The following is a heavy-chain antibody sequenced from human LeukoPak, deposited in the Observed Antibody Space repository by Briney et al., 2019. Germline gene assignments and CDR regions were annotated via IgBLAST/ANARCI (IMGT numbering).Heavy chain of an antibody. CDR3: AKESKTRIAALDF. Sequence: GGSLRLSCAASGITFSSYAMSWVRQAPGKGLEWVSAISGSSGNTYYADSVKGRFTISRDNSKDTLYLQMNSLGVEDTAIYYCAKESKTRIAALDFWGQGTLVTVSS. V-gene: IGHV3-23*01. CDR1: GITFSSYA. CDR2: ISGSSGNT. J-gene: IGHJ4*02. D-gene: IGHD6-13*01.